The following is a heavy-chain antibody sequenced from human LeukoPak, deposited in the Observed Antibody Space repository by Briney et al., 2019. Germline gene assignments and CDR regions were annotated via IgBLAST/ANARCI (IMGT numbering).Heavy chain of an antibody. CDR1: GYTFTGYY. CDR2: INPNSGGT. J-gene: IGHJ4*02. D-gene: IGHD3-22*01. CDR3: AKEVRYYDSSDYFPLGY. Sequence: ASVKVSCKASGYTFTGYYMHWVRQAPGQGLEWMGWINPNSGGTNYAQKFQGRVTMTRDTSISTAYMELSRLTSDDTAAYYCAKEVRYYDSSDYFPLGYWGQGTLITVSS. V-gene: IGHV1-2*02.